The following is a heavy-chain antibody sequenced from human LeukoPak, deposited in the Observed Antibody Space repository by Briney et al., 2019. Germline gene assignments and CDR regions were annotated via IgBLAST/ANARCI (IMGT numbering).Heavy chain of an antibody. CDR2: INYSGST. D-gene: IGHD5-24*01. V-gene: IGHV4-59*01. CDR1: GGSISNYY. Sequence: SETLSLTCTVSGGSISNYYWTWIRQPPGEGLEGIGYINYSGSTNYNPSLKSRVTISVDRSKNQFSLNLSSVTAADTAVYYCVRSEMGGYTFDYWGQGTLVTVSS. J-gene: IGHJ4*02. CDR3: VRSEMGGYTFDY.